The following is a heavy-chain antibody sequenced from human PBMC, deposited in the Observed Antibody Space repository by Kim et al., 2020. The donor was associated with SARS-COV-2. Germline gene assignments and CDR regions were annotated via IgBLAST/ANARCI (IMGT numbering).Heavy chain of an antibody. V-gene: IGHV3-30*01. J-gene: IGHJ4*02. CDR3: ARSIVSGFGELFDY. Sequence: AAPVKGRFTICRDNSKNTLYLQMTSLRAEDTAVYYWARSIVSGFGELFDYWGQGTLVTVSS. D-gene: IGHD3-10*01.